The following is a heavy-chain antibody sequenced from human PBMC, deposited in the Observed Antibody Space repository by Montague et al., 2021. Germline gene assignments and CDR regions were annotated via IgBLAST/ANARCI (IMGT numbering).Heavy chain of an antibody. CDR1: GDSVSIVGPS. V-gene: IGHV6-1*01. D-gene: IGHD3-10*01. Sequence: CAISGDSVSIVGPSRNSVRHTSSIHPHRQLVSYYRLKWYNDYAVSVKSRITINPDTSKNQFSLQLNSVTPEDTAVYYCARGIWFGELLTGYYYYGMDVWGQGTTVTVSS. J-gene: IGHJ6*02. CDR3: ARGIWFGELLTGYYYYGMDV. CDR2: SYYRLKWYN.